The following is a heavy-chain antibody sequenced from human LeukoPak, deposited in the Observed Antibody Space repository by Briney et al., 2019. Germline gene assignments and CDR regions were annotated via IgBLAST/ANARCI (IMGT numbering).Heavy chain of an antibody. Sequence: QPGGSLRLSCAASGFTFSTYWVSWVRQAPGKGLEWVAIINQDGSQKYYVDSVKGRFTISRDNAKNSLYLQMDSLRVEDTAVYHCAKDVAWGRMDLWGQGTLATVSS. V-gene: IGHV3-7*01. CDR2: INQDGSQK. D-gene: IGHD3/OR15-3a*01. J-gene: IGHJ4*02. CDR3: AKDVAWGRMDL. CDR1: GFTFSTYW.